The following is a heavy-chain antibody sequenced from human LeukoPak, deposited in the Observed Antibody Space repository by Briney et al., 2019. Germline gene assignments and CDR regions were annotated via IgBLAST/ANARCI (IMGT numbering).Heavy chain of an antibody. D-gene: IGHD1-20*01. V-gene: IGHV3-23*01. CDR3: AKAASGNWIDVSDY. Sequence: GGSLRLSCAASGFTLSTYAMSWVRQAPGKGLEWVSAISGRGVSTSYADSVRGRFTISRDNSKNTLYLQMNSLRAEDTAVYYCAKAASGNWIDVSDYWGQGTLVTVSS. CDR1: GFTLSTYA. J-gene: IGHJ4*02. CDR2: ISGRGVST.